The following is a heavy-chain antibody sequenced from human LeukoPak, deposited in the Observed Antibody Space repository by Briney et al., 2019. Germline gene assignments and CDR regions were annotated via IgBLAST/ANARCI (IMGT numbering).Heavy chain of an antibody. J-gene: IGHJ4*02. CDR3: ARGQQWLVREYFDY. Sequence: SETLSLTCAVYGGSFSGYYWSWIRQPPGKGLEWIGEINHSGSTNYNPSLKSRVTISVDTSKNQFSLKLSSVTAADTAVYYCARGQQWLVREYFDYWGQGTLVTVSS. V-gene: IGHV4-34*01. CDR1: GGSFSGYY. D-gene: IGHD6-19*01. CDR2: INHSGST.